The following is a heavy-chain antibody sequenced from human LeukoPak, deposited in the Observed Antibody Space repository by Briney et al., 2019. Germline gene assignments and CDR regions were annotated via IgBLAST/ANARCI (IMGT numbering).Heavy chain of an antibody. CDR2: ITPNSGGA. J-gene: IGHJ3*02. Sequence: ASVKVSCKASGYTFTAYYIHWVRQAPEGLEWMGWITPNSGGANYAQKFQGRVTMTRDTSISTAYMELSRLISDDTAVYYCARSQSDVFDIWGQGTMVTVSS. CDR1: GYTFTAYY. V-gene: IGHV1-2*02. CDR3: ARSQSDVFDI.